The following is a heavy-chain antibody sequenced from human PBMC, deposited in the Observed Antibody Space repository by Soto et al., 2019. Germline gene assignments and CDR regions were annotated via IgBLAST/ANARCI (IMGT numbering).Heavy chain of an antibody. CDR3: ARDYSSQKYYYYYYCMDV. CDR2: TYYRSKWYN. V-gene: IGHV6-1*01. Sequence: SQTLSLTCAISGDSVSSNSAAWNWIRQSPPRGLEWLGRTYYRSKWYNDYAVSVKSRITINPDTSKNQFSLQLNSVTPEDTAVYYCARDYSSQKYYYYYYCMDVWGQGTTVTVSS. D-gene: IGHD6-13*01. J-gene: IGHJ6*02. CDR1: GDSVSSNSAA.